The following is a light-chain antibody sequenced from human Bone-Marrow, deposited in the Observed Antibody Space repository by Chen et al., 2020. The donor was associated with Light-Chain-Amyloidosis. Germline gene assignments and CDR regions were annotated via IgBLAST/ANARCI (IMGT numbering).Light chain of an antibody. J-gene: IGLJ3*02. CDR2: DDS. CDR3: QVWDRSSDRPV. Sequence: YVLAQPYSVSVAPGQMATNASGGNNIGSTSVHWYQQTPGQAPLLVVYDDSDRPSGIPERLSGSNSGNTATLTISRVEAGDEADYYCQVWDRSSDRPVFGGGTKLTVL. CDR1: NIGSTS. V-gene: IGLV3-21*02.